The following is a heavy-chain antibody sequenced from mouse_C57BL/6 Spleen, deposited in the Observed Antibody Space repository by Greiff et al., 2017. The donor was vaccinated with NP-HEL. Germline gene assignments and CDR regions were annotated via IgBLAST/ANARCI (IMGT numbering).Heavy chain of an antibody. CDR2: IDPNSGGT. D-gene: IGHD1-1*01. Sequence: QVQLQQPGAELVKPGASVKLSCKASGYTFTSYWIHWVKQRPGRGLEWIGRIDPNSGGTKYNEKFKSKATLTVDKPSSTAYMQLSSLTSEDSAVYYCARDITTVVATVAMDYWGQGTSVTVSS. CDR3: ARDITTVVATVAMDY. J-gene: IGHJ4*01. CDR1: GYTFTSYW. V-gene: IGHV1-72*01.